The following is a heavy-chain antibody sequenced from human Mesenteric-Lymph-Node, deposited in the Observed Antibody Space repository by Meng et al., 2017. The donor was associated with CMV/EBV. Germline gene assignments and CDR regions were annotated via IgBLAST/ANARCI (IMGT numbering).Heavy chain of an antibody. CDR1: GYTFNNYW. CDR2: VYPGDSDT. V-gene: IGHV5-51*01. Sequence: SGYTFNNYWIGWVRQMHGKGLEWMGIVYPGDSDTRYSPSFEGQVTISADKSINTTYLQWSSLKASDTAMYYCARSYSYGTSGPPGGFWGQGTLVTVSS. CDR3: ARSYSYGTSGPPGGF. J-gene: IGHJ4*02. D-gene: IGHD3-10*01.